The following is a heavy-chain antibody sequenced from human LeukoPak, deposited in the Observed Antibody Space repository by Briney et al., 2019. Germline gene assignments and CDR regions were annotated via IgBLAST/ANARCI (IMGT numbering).Heavy chain of an antibody. CDR1: GFIFSSYT. CDR2: ISGRSSTT. CDR3: AREGGCNITSCRRGPFEY. J-gene: IGHJ4*02. D-gene: IGHD2-2*01. V-gene: IGHV3-48*04. Sequence: GGSLRLSCAASGFIFSSYTMNWVRQAPGKGLEWLSFISGRSSTTFYADSVKGRFTISRDNAKNSLYLQMNSLRADDTAVYYCAREGGCNITSCRRGPFEYWGRGTPVTISS.